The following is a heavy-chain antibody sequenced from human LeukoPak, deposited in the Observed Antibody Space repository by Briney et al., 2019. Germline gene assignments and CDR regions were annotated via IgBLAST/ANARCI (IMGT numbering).Heavy chain of an antibody. Sequence: MSSETLSLTCTVSGGSLTTTYYYWAWIRQPPGKSLEWIGNVYYSGRTFYTPSLQSRASISADTSNNQFSLDLNSVTAADTAVYYCARVAKEDPIASYTIDNWGQGTLVTV. CDR3: ARVAKEDPIASYTIDN. J-gene: IGHJ4*02. CDR1: GGSLTTTYYY. D-gene: IGHD3-10*01. V-gene: IGHV4-39*07. CDR2: VYYSGRT.